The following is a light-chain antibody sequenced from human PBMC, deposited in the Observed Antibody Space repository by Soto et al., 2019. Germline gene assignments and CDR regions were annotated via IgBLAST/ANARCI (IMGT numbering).Light chain of an antibody. Sequence: QSALTQPASVSGSPGQSITISCTGTSSDVGGYNYVSWYQQHPGKAPKLMIYDVSNRPSGVYNRFSGSKSGNTASLTISGLQAEDEADYYCSSYTSSSTLCVFVTGTKLTV. CDR1: SSDVGGYNY. V-gene: IGLV2-14*03. J-gene: IGLJ1*01. CDR3: SSYTSSSTLCV. CDR2: DVS.